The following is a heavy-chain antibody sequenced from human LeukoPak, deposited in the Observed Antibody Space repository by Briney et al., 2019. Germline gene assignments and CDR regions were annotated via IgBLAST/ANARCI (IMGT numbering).Heavy chain of an antibody. CDR2: ISSSSSTI. V-gene: IGHV3-48*01. Sequence: PGGSLRLSCAASGFTFSSYSMNWVRQAPGKGLEWVSYISSSSSTIYYADSVKGRLTISRDNAKNSLYLQMNSLRAEDTAVYYCMSAADSGNRNYYYYYYMDVWGKGTTVTVSS. D-gene: IGHD4-17*01. CDR3: MSAADSGNRNYYYYYYMDV. J-gene: IGHJ6*03. CDR1: GFTFSSYS.